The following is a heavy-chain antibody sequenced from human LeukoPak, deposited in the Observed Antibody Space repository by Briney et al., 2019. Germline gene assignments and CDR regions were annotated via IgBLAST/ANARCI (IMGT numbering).Heavy chain of an antibody. J-gene: IGHJ4*02. Sequence: GGSLRLSCAASGFTFSSYAMSWVRQAPGKGLEWVANIKQDGSEKYYVDSVKGRFTFSRDNAKNSLYLQMNSLRAEDTGVYYCAKMDHYGDYFDYWGQGTLVTVSS. CDR1: GFTFSSYA. D-gene: IGHD4-17*01. V-gene: IGHV3-7*01. CDR3: AKMDHYGDYFDY. CDR2: IKQDGSEK.